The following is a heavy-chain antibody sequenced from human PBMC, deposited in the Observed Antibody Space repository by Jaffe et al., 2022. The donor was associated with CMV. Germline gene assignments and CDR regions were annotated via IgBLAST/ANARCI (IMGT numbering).Heavy chain of an antibody. Sequence: EVQLVESGGGLVQPGGSLRLSCAASGFTFSSYSMNWVRQAPGKGLEWVSYISSSSSTIYYADSVKGRFTISRDNAKNSLYLQMNSLRDEDTAVYYCVSGTAMHDYYYYGMDVWGQGTTVTVSS. CDR3: VSGTAMHDYYYYGMDV. CDR1: GFTFSSYS. J-gene: IGHJ6*02. D-gene: IGHD5-18*01. V-gene: IGHV3-48*02. CDR2: ISSSSSTI.